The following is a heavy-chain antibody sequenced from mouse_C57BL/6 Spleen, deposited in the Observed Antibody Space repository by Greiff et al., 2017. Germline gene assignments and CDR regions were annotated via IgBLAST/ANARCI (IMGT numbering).Heavy chain of an antibody. CDR1: GYAFTNYL. D-gene: IGHD1-1*01. CDR2: INPGSGGT. CDR3: ARDYGSSYGDAMDY. J-gene: IGHJ4*01. V-gene: IGHV1-54*01. Sequence: QVHVKQSGAELVRPGTSVKVSCKASGYAFTNYLIEWVKQRPGQGLEWIGVINPGSGGTNYNEKFKGKATLTADKSSSTAYMQLSSLTSEDSAVYFCARDYGSSYGDAMDYWGQGTSVTVSS.